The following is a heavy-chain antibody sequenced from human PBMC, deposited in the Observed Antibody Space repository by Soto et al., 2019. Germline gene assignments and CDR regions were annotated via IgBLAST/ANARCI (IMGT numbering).Heavy chain of an antibody. Sequence: RGESLKISCKGSGYSFTSYWISWVRQMPGKGLEWMGRIDPSDSYTNYSPSFQGHVTISADKSISTAYLQWSSLKASDTAMYYCAVSTYSYDSSGTGDYWGQGTLVTVSS. D-gene: IGHD3-22*01. CDR3: AVSTYSYDSSGTGDY. J-gene: IGHJ4*02. CDR1: GYSFTSYW. CDR2: IDPSDSYT. V-gene: IGHV5-10-1*01.